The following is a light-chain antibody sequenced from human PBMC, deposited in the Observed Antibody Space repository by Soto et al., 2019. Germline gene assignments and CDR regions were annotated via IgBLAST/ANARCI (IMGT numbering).Light chain of an antibody. CDR1: SSDVGGYNS. CDR2: EVS. Sequence: QSVLTQPPSASGSPGQSVTISCTGTSSDVGGYNSVSWYQQHPGKAPKLVIYEVSKRPSGVPDRFSASKSDNTASLTVSGLQAEDEADYYCSSYAGSKNLVFGGGTKLPVL. CDR3: SSYAGSKNLV. J-gene: IGLJ2*01. V-gene: IGLV2-8*01.